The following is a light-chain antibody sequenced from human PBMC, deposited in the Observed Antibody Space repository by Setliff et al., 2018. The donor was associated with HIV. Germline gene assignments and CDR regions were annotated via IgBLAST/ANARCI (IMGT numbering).Light chain of an antibody. Sequence: VLAQPASVSGSPGQSVTISCTGTSSDVGGYNFVSWYQQHPGKTPELLIYDVTDRFSGSKSGNTASLTISGLQPEDEADYYCSSYTSTRALPFGGGTK. CDR1: SSDVGGYNF. CDR2: DVT. V-gene: IGLV2-14*03. J-gene: IGLJ2*01. CDR3: SSYTSTRALP.